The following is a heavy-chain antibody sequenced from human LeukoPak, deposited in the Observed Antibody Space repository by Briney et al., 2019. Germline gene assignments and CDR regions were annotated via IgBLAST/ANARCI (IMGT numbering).Heavy chain of an antibody. J-gene: IGHJ4*02. CDR2: ISSTSSTR. D-gene: IGHD6-13*01. Sequence: LSLTCAVYGGSFSGYYWSWIRQPPGKGLAWVSYISSTSSTRYYADSVKGRFTISRDNAKNRLYLQMNSLGAEDTAVYYCASTIGSAGTQYWGQGTLVTVSS. CDR3: ASTIGSAGTQY. V-gene: IGHV3-11*04. CDR1: GGSFSGYY.